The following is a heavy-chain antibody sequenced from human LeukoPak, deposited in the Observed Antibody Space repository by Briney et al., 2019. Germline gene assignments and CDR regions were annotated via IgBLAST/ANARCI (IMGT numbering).Heavy chain of an antibody. CDR2: INADNGNT. CDR3: ARGPGGSWAPFDY. V-gene: IGHV1-3*01. D-gene: IGHD6-13*01. CDR1: GYTFTSYA. J-gene: IGHJ4*02. Sequence: ASVKVSCKASGYTFTSYAMQWVRQAPGQRLEWMGWINADNGNTEYSQKFQSRVTIVRDTSASTAYMELSSLKSEDTAVYYCARGPGGSWAPFDYWGQGTLVTVSS.